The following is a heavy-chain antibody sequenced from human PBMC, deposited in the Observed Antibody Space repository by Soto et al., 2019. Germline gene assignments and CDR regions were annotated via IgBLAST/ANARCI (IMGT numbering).Heavy chain of an antibody. D-gene: IGHD4-4*01. J-gene: IGHJ4*02. CDR1: EYTFPSYT. CDR2: INAGNGDS. CDR3: ARELQGLYYFDY. V-gene: IGHV1-3*01. Sequence: ASVKVSCKASEYTFPSYTLHWVRQAPGQRLEWMGWINAGNGDSKYSQKFQGRVSISRDTSASTASMELSSLTSEDTAVYYCARELQGLYYFDYWGQGTLVTVSS.